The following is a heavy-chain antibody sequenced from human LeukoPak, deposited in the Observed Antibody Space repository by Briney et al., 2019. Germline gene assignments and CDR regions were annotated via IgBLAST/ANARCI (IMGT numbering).Heavy chain of an antibody. J-gene: IGHJ6*03. CDR2: IYISGNT. D-gene: IGHD1-7*01. CDR3: AREVAFNWNYGTSYFMDV. CDR1: GGSISSGGYC. V-gene: IGHV4-61*09. Sequence: PSQTLSLTCTVSGGSISSGGYCWSWIRQPAGKGLEWIGHIYISGNTNYNPSLSSRVTMSVDTSKSQFSLKLNSVTAADTAIYYCAREVAFNWNYGTSYFMDVWGKGTTVTVSS.